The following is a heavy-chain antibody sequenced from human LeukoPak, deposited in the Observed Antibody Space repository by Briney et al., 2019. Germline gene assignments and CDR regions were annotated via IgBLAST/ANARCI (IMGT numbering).Heavy chain of an antibody. CDR2: IYYSGST. CDR1: GGSISSSSYY. CDR3: ARPTPPQKRITIFGVASDYYYYGMDV. Sequence: PSETLSLTCTVSGGSISSSSYYWGWIRQPPGKGLEWIGSIYYSGSTYYNPSLKSRVTISVDTSKNQFSLKLSSVTAADTAVYYCARPTPPQKRITIFGVASDYYYYGMDVWGQGTTVTVSS. V-gene: IGHV4-39*01. J-gene: IGHJ6*02. D-gene: IGHD3-3*01.